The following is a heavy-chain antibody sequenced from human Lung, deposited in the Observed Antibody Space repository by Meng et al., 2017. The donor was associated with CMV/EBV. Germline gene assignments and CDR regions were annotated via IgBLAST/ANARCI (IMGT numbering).Heavy chain of an antibody. V-gene: IGHV4-4*02. J-gene: IGHJ4*02. CDR3: ARDPYATGWAG. CDR1: GGSISISTW. CDR2: IYHSGGT. Sequence: QMRVQGPGPGLVKASGTLSLTCAVSGGSISISTWWSWVRQPPGKGLEWIGEIYHSGGTNYNPSLRGRVTISLDKSKNQFSLTLRSVTAADTAVYYCARDPYATGWAGWGQGTLVTVSS. D-gene: IGHD6-19*01.